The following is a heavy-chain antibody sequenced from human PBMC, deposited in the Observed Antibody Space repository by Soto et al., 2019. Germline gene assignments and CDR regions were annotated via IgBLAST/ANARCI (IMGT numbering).Heavy chain of an antibody. V-gene: IGHV1-69*12. Sequence: QVQLVQSGAEVKKPGASVKVSCKSSGGTFSNNGFTGVRQALGQGLECMGVIVPIFGAEHPRKVQGRVTITADESTNTVFMELRGLRSEDTAVYYCARGGSDYEGSGYYQGHVWGQGTTVTVSS. D-gene: IGHD3-22*01. CDR2: IVPIFGA. CDR3: ARGGSDYEGSGYYQGHV. J-gene: IGHJ6*02. CDR1: GGTFSNNG.